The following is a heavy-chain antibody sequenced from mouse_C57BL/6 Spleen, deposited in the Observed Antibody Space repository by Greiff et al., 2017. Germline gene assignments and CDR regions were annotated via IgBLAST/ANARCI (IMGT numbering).Heavy chain of an antibody. Sequence: EVMLVESGGGLVKPGGSLKLSCAASGFTFSDYGMHWVRQAPEKGLEWVAYISSGSSTIYYADTVKGRFTISRDNAKNTLFLQMTSLRSEDTAMYYCARGYSNYVRGAMDYWGQGTSVTVSS. V-gene: IGHV5-17*01. CDR3: ARGYSNYVRGAMDY. CDR2: ISSGSSTI. CDR1: GFTFSDYG. J-gene: IGHJ4*01. D-gene: IGHD2-5*01.